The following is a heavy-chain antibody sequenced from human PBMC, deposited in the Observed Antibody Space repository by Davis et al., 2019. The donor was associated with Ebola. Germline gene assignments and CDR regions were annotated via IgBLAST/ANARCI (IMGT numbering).Heavy chain of an antibody. CDR2: LSPDGGNT. J-gene: IGHJ5*02. Sequence: AASVKVSCKASGYTFNNYAIICVRHASGQGLDWMGWLSPDGGNTGSDQKFQVIVTMTRITSMSTVYMELTSLTSEDTAVYYCARSQSSSWYNREDFWDLWGQGTLVTVSS. D-gene: IGHD6-19*01. CDR1: GYTFNNYA. CDR3: ARSQSSSWYNREDFWDL. V-gene: IGHV1-8*02.